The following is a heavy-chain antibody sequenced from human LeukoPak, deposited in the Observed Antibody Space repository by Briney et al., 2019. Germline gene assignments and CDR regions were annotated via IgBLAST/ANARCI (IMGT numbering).Heavy chain of an antibody. Sequence: SETQSLTCTVSGGSISSSSYYWGWIRQPPGKGLEWIGSIYYSGSTYYNPSLKSRVTISVDTSKNQLSLKLRSVTAADTAVYYCARHNGDYTTYIDYWGQGTRVSVSS. D-gene: IGHD4-17*01. CDR1: GGSISSSSYY. CDR3: ARHNGDYTTYIDY. V-gene: IGHV4-39*01. CDR2: IYYSGST. J-gene: IGHJ4*02.